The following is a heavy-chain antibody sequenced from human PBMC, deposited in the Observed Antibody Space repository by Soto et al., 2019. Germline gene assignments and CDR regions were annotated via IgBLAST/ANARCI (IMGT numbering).Heavy chain of an antibody. CDR3: ARDSGSGGYYYYGTDV. D-gene: IGHD3-10*01. CDR2: IIPIFGTA. CDR1: GGTFSSYA. J-gene: IGHJ6*02. Sequence: SVKVSCKASGGTFSSYAISWVRQAPGQGLEWMGGIIPIFGTANYAQKFQGRVTITADESTSTAYMELSSLRSEDTAVYYCARDSGSGGYYYYGTDVWGQGTTVTVSS. V-gene: IGHV1-69*13.